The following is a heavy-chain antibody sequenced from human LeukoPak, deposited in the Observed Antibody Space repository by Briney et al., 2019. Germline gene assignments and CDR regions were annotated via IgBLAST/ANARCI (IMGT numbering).Heavy chain of an antibody. CDR3: ATSHGWSPDH. V-gene: IGHV3-43*02. J-gene: IGHJ4*02. CDR1: GFTFADYF. CDR2: ISGDGTTT. Sequence: PGGSLRLSCAASGFTFADYFMHWVRQAPGKGLECISFISGDGTTTYYRDSVRGRFTISRDNSKNSPYLQLESLRADDTALYFCATSHGWSPDHWGQGTLVTVSS. D-gene: IGHD6-19*01.